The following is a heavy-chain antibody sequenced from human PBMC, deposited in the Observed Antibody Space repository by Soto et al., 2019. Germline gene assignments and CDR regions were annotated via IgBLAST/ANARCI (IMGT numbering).Heavy chain of an antibody. CDR2: ISPNSGVT. V-gene: IGHV1-2*02. D-gene: IGHD1-7*01. J-gene: IGHJ4*02. CDR1: GYTFTGYY. Sequence: QVQLLQSGAEVKKSGASVKVSCKASGYTFTGYYIHWVRQAHGQGLEWMGEISPNSGVTKYAQKFQGRVTMTRDTSISTVYLELSNLSPDDTAVYYCGRGRSGELVVFYWGQGTLVPVYS. CDR3: GRGRSGELVVFY.